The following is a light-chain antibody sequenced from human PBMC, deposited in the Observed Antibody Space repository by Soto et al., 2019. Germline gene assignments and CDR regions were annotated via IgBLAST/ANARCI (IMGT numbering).Light chain of an antibody. CDR1: SSNIGAGYD. V-gene: IGLV1-40*01. J-gene: IGLJ3*02. Sequence: LTQPPSVSGAPGQRVTISCTGSSSNIGAGYDVHWYQQLPGTAPKLLIYGNSNRPSGVPDRFSGSKSGTSASLAITGLQAEDEADYYCQSYDSSLSGGVFGGGTKLTVL. CDR3: QSYDSSLSGGV. CDR2: GNS.